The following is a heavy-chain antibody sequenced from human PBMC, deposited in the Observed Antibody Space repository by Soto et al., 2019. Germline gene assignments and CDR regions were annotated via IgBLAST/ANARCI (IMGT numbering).Heavy chain of an antibody. V-gene: IGHV4-31*03. D-gene: IGHD6-19*01. J-gene: IGHJ4*02. CDR2: IYYSGST. Sequence: SETLSLTCTVSGGSISSGGYYWSWIRQHPGKGLEWIGYIYYSGSTYYNPSLKSRVTISVDTSKNQFSLKLSSVTAADTAVYYCARASDPWYISGWYPGSFDYWGQGTLVTVSS. CDR1: GGSISSGGYY. CDR3: ARASDPWYISGWYPGSFDY.